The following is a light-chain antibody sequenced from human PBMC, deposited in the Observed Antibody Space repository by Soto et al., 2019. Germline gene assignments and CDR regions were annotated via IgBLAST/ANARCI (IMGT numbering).Light chain of an antibody. CDR3: QSYDDSLGGHVI. CDR2: ANT. Sequence: QLVLTQPPSVSGAPGQRVTISCTGSSSYIGAGYDVHWYQQLPGTAPKLLIYANTNRPSGVPDRSSGSKSGTSASLAITGLQAEDEADYYCQSYDDSLGGHVIFGGGTKVTVL. V-gene: IGLV1-40*01. J-gene: IGLJ2*01. CDR1: SSYIGAGYD.